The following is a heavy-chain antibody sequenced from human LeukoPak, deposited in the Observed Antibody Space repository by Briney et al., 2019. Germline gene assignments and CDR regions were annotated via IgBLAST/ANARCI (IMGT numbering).Heavy chain of an antibody. J-gene: IGHJ4*02. D-gene: IGHD6-13*01. Sequence: PGGSLRLSCAASGFTFSSYGMSWVRQAPGKGLEWVSAISGSAGSTYYADSVKGRFTISRDNSKNTLYLQMNSLRAEDTAVYYCARDRIAAADWDWGQGTLVTVSS. CDR1: GFTFSSYG. CDR2: ISGSAGST. V-gene: IGHV3-23*01. CDR3: ARDRIAAADWD.